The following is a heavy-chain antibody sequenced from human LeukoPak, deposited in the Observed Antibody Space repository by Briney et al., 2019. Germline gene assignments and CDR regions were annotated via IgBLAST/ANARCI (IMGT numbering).Heavy chain of an antibody. J-gene: IGHJ3*02. CDR2: IYYSGST. CDR3: ARAVLAYCGGDCYFHDAFDI. Sequence: SETLSLTCAVYGGSFSGYYWSWIRQPPGKGLEWIGYIYYSGSTNYNPSHKSRVTISVDTSKNQFSLKLSSVTAADTAVYYCARAVLAYCGGDCYFHDAFDIWGQGTMVTVSS. CDR1: GGSFSGYY. D-gene: IGHD2-21*02. V-gene: IGHV4-59*01.